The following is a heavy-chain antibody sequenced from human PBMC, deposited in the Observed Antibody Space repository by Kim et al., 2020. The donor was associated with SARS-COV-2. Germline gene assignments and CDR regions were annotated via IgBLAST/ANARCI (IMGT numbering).Heavy chain of an antibody. Sequence: SETLSLTCTVSGGSISSYYLSWIRQPPGKLLEWIGYIYYICCTNYNPSLKSRVSISVDTSKNQFSLKLSSVTAADTAVYYCARGGYDYIWGSYRPDYYYYYMDVWGKGTTVTVSS. J-gene: IGHJ6*03. V-gene: IGHV4-59*01. CDR2: IYYICCT. CDR3: ARGGYDYIWGSYRPDYYYYYMDV. CDR1: GGSISSYY. D-gene: IGHD3-16*02.